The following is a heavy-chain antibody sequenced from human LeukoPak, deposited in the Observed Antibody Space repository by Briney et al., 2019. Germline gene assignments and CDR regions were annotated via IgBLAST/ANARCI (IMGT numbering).Heavy chain of an antibody. D-gene: IGHD5-12*01. J-gene: IGHJ4*02. V-gene: IGHV3-48*02. CDR1: GVTFSSYS. CDR3: ARDSEYSGYDLGGDFDY. Sequence: GGALRLSCAASGVTFSSYSMNWGRQAPGKGLEWGSYISTRSRTIYYADSVKGRCTISRDNAKKSRYLQMNSLRDEDTAVYYCARDSEYSGYDLGGDFDYWGQGTLDTVSS. CDR2: ISTRSRTI.